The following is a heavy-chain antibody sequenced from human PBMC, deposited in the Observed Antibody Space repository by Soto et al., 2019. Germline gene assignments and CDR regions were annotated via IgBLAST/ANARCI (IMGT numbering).Heavy chain of an antibody. Sequence: EVQLLESGGGLVQPGGSLRLSCAASGFNFSSYAMSWVRQAPGKGLEWVSAISGSGGSTYYADSVKGRFTISRDNSKNTLDLQMNSLSAEDTAVYYCAKESDSSGYYYPFDYWGQGTLVTVSS. CDR3: AKESDSSGYYYPFDY. CDR2: ISGSGGST. V-gene: IGHV3-23*01. CDR1: GFNFSSYA. J-gene: IGHJ4*02. D-gene: IGHD3-22*01.